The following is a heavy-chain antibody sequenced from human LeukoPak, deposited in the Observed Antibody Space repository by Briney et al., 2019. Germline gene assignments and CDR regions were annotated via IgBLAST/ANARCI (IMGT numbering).Heavy chain of an antibody. V-gene: IGHV3-23*01. CDR3: AKDLSSGWVENFDY. CDR1: GITFSSYA. CDR2: ISGSVGST. D-gene: IGHD6-19*01. Sequence: PGGSLRLSCAASGITFSSYAMSWVRQAPGKGLEWVSAISGSVGSTYYADSVKGRFTISRDNYKHTLYLQMNSLRAEDTAVYYCAKDLSSGWVENFDYWGQGTLVTVSS. J-gene: IGHJ4*02.